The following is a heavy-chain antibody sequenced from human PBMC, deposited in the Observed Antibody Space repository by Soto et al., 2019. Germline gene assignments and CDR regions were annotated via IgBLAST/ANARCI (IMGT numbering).Heavy chain of an antibody. CDR3: AFSSSWYDAPRPSFDY. CDR1: GYTFTGYY. D-gene: IGHD6-13*01. Sequence: ASVKVSCKASGYTFTGYYMHWVRQAPGQGLEWMGWINPNSGGTNYAQKFQGWVTMTRDTSISTAYMELSRLRSDDTAVYYCAFSSSWYDAPRPSFDYWGQGTLVTVSS. V-gene: IGHV1-2*04. CDR2: INPNSGGT. J-gene: IGHJ4*02.